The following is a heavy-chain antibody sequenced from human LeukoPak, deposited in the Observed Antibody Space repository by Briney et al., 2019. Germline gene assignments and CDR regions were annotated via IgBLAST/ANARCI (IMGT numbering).Heavy chain of an antibody. CDR1: GFTFSSYS. Sequence: GGSLRLSCAASGFTFSSYSMNWVRQAPGKGLEWVSSISSSSSYIYYADSVKGRFTISRDNAKNSLYLQMNSLRAEDTAVYYCARDLSGQRWLQLNYAFDIWGQGTMVTVSS. CDR2: ISSSSSYI. CDR3: ARDLSGQRWLQLNYAFDI. D-gene: IGHD5-24*01. J-gene: IGHJ3*02. V-gene: IGHV3-21*01.